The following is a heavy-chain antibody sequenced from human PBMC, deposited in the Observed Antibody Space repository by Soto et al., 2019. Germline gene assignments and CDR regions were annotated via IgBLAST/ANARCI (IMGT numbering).Heavy chain of an antibody. D-gene: IGHD6-13*01. V-gene: IGHV1-46*01. CDR1: GYTFTSYY. CDR3: ARAWFSWYGTGSWFDP. Sequence: ASVKFSCKASGYTFTSYYMHWVRQAPGQGLEWMGIINPSGGSTSYAQKFQGRVTMTRDTSTSTVYMELSSLRSEDTAVYYCARAWFSWYGTGSWFDPWGQGTLVTVSS. CDR2: INPSGGST. J-gene: IGHJ5*02.